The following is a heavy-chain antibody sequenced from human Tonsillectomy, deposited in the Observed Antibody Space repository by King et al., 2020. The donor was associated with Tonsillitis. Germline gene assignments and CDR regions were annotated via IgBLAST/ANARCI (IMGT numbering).Heavy chain of an antibody. CDR1: GFTFNNAW. V-gene: IGHV3-15*02. Sequence: VQLVESGGTLVKPGGSLRLSCAASGFTFNNAWMSWVRQAPGKGLEWVAHIKTKPDGGTTDYAAPVKGRFTISREDSKTMLYLQMNSLKTEDTAVYYCTTANYSDSSSFWGQGTLVTVSS. CDR2: IKTKPDGGTT. D-gene: IGHD3-22*01. J-gene: IGHJ4*02. CDR3: TTANYSDSSSF.